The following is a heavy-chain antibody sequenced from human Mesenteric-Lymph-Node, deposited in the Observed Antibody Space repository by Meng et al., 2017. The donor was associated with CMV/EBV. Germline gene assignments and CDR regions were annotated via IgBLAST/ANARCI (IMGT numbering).Heavy chain of an antibody. J-gene: IGHJ4*02. Sequence: LTCAVDGGSFSGYYWSWIRQPPGKGLEWIGEINHSGSTNYNPSLKGRVTISVDTSKNQFSLKLSSVTAADTAVYYCARGSWYGYYFDYWGQGTLVTVSS. D-gene: IGHD6-13*01. CDR2: INHSGST. CDR1: GGSFSGYY. V-gene: IGHV4-34*01. CDR3: ARGSWYGYYFDY.